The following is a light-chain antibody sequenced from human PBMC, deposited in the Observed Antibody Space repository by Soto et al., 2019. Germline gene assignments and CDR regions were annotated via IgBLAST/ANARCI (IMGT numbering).Light chain of an antibody. J-gene: IGKJ1*01. CDR1: QSVSSTY. V-gene: IGKV3-20*01. CDR2: GAS. Sequence: PGERATLSCRASQSVSSTYLSWYQQKAGRAPRLLIYGASNRATGIPDRFSGSGSGTDFTLTISRLEPEDFAVYYCQQYGGSYPWTFGQGTKVEIK. CDR3: QQYGGSYPWT.